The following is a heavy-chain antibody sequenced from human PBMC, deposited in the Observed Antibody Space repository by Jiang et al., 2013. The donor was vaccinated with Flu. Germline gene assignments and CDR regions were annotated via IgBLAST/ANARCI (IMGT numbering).Heavy chain of an antibody. D-gene: IGHD3-22*01. CDR3: ARDFDSSGGSIY. CDR1: GGSISSYY. J-gene: IGHJ4*02. CDR2: IYYSGST. V-gene: IGHV4-59*01. Sequence: SLTCTVSGGSISSYYWSWDPAAPGKGLEWIGYIYYSGSTNXNPSLKSRVTISVDTSKNQFSLKLSSVTAADTAVYYCARDFDSSGGSIYWGQGTLVTVSS.